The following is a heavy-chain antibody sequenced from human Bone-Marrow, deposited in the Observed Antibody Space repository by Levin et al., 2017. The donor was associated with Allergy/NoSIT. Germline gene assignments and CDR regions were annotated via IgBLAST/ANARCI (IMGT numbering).Heavy chain of an antibody. J-gene: IGHJ6*02. CDR3: ARSMGRSYYFYYYALDV. V-gene: IGHV5-51*01. D-gene: IGHD1-26*01. CDR1: GFGFGSDW. CDR2: IYPADSDI. Sequence: KVSCKASGFGFGSDWIAWLRQMPGTGLELMGLIYPADSDIRYSPSFQGHVTIPADTSIRTAYLQWSSLKASDTAVYYCARSMGRSYYFYYYALDVWGQGTTVTVSS.